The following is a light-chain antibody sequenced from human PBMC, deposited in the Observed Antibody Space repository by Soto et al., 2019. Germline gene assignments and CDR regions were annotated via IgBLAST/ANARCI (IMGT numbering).Light chain of an antibody. CDR1: QSISSY. J-gene: IGKJ2*01. CDR2: DAS. Sequence: EIVLTQSPATLSFSPGERATLSCRASQSISSYLAWYQQKPGQAPRLLIYDASNRATGVPARFSGSGSGTDFTLTISSLEPEDFAVYYCQQRNNWPSFGQGTKLEIK. V-gene: IGKV3-11*01. CDR3: QQRNNWPS.